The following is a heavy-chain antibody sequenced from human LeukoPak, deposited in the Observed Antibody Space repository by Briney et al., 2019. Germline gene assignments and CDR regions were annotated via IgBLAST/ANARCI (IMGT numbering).Heavy chain of an antibody. CDR2: IWYDGSNK. Sequence: GGSLRLSCAASGFTFSSYGMHWVRQAPGKGLEWVAVIWYDGSNKYYADSVKGRFTISRDNSKNTPYLQMNSLRAEDTAVYYCARGLRYFDWLVLMAFDYWGQGTLVTVSS. J-gene: IGHJ4*02. V-gene: IGHV3-33*01. D-gene: IGHD3-9*01. CDR1: GFTFSSYG. CDR3: ARGLRYFDWLVLMAFDY.